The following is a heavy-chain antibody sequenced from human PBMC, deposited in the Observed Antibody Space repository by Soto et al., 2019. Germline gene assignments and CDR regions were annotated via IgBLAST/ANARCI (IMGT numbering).Heavy chain of an antibody. Sequence: EVQLLESGGGLVQPGGSLRLSCAASGFTFSIYAMNWVRQAPGKGLEWVSAISGSGGSTYYADSVKGRFTISRDNSKNTLYLQMNSLRAEDTAVYYCAKHHYDSWSVEMRPTKNGMDVWGQGTTVTVSS. J-gene: IGHJ6*02. CDR2: ISGSGGST. CDR3: AKHHYDSWSVEMRPTKNGMDV. V-gene: IGHV3-23*01. CDR1: GFTFSIYA. D-gene: IGHD3-3*01.